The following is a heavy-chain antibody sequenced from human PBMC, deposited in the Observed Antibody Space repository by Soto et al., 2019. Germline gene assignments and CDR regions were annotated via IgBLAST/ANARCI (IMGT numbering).Heavy chain of an antibody. D-gene: IGHD3-9*01. CDR3: ARTNYDILTVTLQFEL. CDR2: IYPGDFET. CDR1: GYSFTSYW. V-gene: IGHV5-51*03. Sequence: EVQLVQSGAEVKKPGESLKISCKGSGYSFTSYWIGWVRQMPGKGLEWMGIIYPGDFETRYNPSFQGQVTISADKSISTTYLQWNSLKASDTAMYYCARTNYDILTVTLQFELWGRGTLVTVSS. J-gene: IGHJ2*01.